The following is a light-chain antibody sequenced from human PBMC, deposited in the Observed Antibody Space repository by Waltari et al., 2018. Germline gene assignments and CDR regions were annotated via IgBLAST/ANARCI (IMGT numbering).Light chain of an antibody. Sequence: QSALTQPASVSGPPGQSVTISCIGTSSDLGFSNFVPWYQQHPGESPNLIISDVGHRPSGVSTRFSGSKSGNTASLTISGLQAEDEANYYCSSYTTSSLLVFGGGTKVTVL. CDR2: DVG. V-gene: IGLV2-14*03. CDR3: SSYTTSSLLV. CDR1: SSDLGFSNF. J-gene: IGLJ2*01.